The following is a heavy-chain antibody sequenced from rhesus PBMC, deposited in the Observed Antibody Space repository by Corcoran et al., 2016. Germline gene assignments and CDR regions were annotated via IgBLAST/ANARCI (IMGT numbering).Heavy chain of an antibody. V-gene: IGHV4-165*01. D-gene: IGHD6-43*01. CDR2: ISGSSGST. J-gene: IGHJ4*01. CDR3: ARVAAAALFDY. CDR1: GFTFSGYE. Sequence: VQLAESGGGLVQPGGSLRLSCAASGFTFSGYEMHWVRQPPGKGLELIGYISGSSGSTYYNPSLKSRVTISTDTSKNQFSLKLSSVTAADTAVYYCARVAAAALFDYWGQGVLVTVSS.